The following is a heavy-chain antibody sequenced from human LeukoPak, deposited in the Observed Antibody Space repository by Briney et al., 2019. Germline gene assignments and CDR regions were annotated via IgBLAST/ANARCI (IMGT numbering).Heavy chain of an antibody. J-gene: IGHJ6*02. CDR1: PGSITGYY. D-gene: IGHD2-8*02. Sequence: KTSETLSLTCNVSPGSITGYYFTWIRQPPGKGLEWLGFIYYSGTTNYRPSFKSRLTMSLDTSKNQVSLRLTSVTAADTAVYYCARDSGGPYWYYYGMDVWGRGTTVTVSS. CDR3: ARDSGGPYWYYYGMDV. CDR2: IYYSGTT. V-gene: IGHV4-59*01.